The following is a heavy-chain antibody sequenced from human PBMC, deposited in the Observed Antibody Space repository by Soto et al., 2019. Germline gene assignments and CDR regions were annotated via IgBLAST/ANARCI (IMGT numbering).Heavy chain of an antibody. CDR1: GGSIRSNIYY. CDR3: ARQHYYDSSGYYTWN. Sequence: PSQTLSLTCSVSGGSIRSNIYYWGRIRQPPGKGLEWIATVHYSGSTYYTPSLKNRVTISADTSKNQFSLRLNSVTAADTAVYYCARQHYYDSSGYYTWNWGQGTLVTVSS. J-gene: IGHJ4*02. CDR2: VHYSGST. D-gene: IGHD3-22*01. V-gene: IGHV4-39*01.